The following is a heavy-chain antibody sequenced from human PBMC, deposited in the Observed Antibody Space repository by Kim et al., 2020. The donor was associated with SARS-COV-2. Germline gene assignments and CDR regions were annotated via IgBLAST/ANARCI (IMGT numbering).Heavy chain of an antibody. V-gene: IGHV3-23*01. CDR3: AKSPPGQWLAFDP. CDR2: ISASGGTT. J-gene: IGHJ5*02. D-gene: IGHD6-19*01. Sequence: GGSLRLSCAASGFPFSSFGMSWVRQAPGKGLEWVSAISASGGTTYYADSVKGRFTISRDNPKNTLYLQMNSLRAEDTAVYYCAKSPPGQWLAFDPWGQGTLVTVSS. CDR1: GFPFSSFG.